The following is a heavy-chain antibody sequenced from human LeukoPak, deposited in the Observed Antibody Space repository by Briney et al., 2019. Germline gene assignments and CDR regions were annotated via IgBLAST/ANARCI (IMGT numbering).Heavy chain of an antibody. J-gene: IGHJ4*02. D-gene: IGHD1-1*01. CDR3: AKDVTTGTLALDY. CDR1: GFTFSSWG. V-gene: IGHV3-33*06. CDR2: IWYDGSYK. Sequence: GGSLRHSCAASGFTFSSWGMHWVRQAPGKGLEWVSVIWYDGSYKYYADSVKGRFTISRDNSKNTLYLQMNSLRAEDTAVYYCAKDVTTGTLALDYWGQGILVTVSS.